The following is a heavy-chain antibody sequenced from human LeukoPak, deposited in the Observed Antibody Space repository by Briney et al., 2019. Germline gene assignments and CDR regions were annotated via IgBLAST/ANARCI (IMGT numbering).Heavy chain of an antibody. CDR3: ARGSTDMATFDY. CDR2: MNPNSGNT. V-gene: IGHV1-8*01. Sequence: ASVTVSCKASGYTFTSYDINWVRQATGQGLEWMGWMNPNSGNTGYAQKFQGRVTMTRNTSISTAYMELSSLRSEDTAVYYCARGSTDMATFDYRGQGTLVTVSS. J-gene: IGHJ4*02. D-gene: IGHD5-18*01. CDR1: GYTFTSYD.